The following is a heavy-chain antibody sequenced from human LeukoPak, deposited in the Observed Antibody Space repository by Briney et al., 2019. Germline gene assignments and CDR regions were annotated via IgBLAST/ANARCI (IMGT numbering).Heavy chain of an antibody. D-gene: IGHD6-19*01. CDR2: IYHSGST. CDR1: GYSISSGYY. Sequence: PSETLSLTCTVSGYSISSGYYWGWIRQPPRKGLEWIGSIYHSGSTYYNPSLKSRVTISVDTSKNQFSLKLSSVTAADTAVYYCARVQQWLVPIDYWGQGTLVTVSS. CDR3: ARVQQWLVPIDY. J-gene: IGHJ4*02. V-gene: IGHV4-38-2*02.